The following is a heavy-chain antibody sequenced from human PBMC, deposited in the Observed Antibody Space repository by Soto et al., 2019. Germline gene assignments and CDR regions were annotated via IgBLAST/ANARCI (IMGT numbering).Heavy chain of an antibody. J-gene: IGHJ4*02. D-gene: IGHD3-22*01. Sequence: GGSLRLSCAASGFTFSKYAMRWVRQARGAGLEWMAVMSNDGSNPYYADSVKGRFTISRNNAKNSLNLQMSRLRAEDKAVYYLGRGSTGEYNYEMSCYAPFGCRGLGSLVTVSS. V-gene: IGHV3-30-3*01. CDR3: GRGSTGEYNYEMSCYAPFGC. CDR2: MSNDGSNP. CDR1: GFTFSKYA.